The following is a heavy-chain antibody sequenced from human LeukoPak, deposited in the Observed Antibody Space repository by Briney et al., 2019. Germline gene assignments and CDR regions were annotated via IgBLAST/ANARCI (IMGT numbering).Heavy chain of an antibody. D-gene: IGHD3-10*01. Sequence: NPSETLSLTCAVSGGSISSGDNSWSWIRQPPGKGLEWIGYIYHSGTTYYNPSLKSRVTISVDRSKNQFSLKLSSVTAADSAVYYCAGAPGYYGSGSPYFDYWGQGTLVTVSS. CDR1: GGSISSGDNS. V-gene: IGHV4-30-2*01. CDR2: IYHSGTT. J-gene: IGHJ4*02. CDR3: AGAPGYYGSGSPYFDY.